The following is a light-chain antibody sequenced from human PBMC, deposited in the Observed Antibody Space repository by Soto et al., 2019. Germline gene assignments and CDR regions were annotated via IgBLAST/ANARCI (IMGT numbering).Light chain of an antibody. Sequence: EIVMTQSPATLSVSPGERATLSCRTSQSVKNNLAWYQQKPGQAPRLLIHGASTRATGIPARFSGSGSGTDFTLTISSLQSEDFAIYYCQQYYNWYTFGQGTKLEIK. CDR2: GAS. CDR1: QSVKNN. J-gene: IGKJ2*01. V-gene: IGKV3-15*01. CDR3: QQYYNWYT.